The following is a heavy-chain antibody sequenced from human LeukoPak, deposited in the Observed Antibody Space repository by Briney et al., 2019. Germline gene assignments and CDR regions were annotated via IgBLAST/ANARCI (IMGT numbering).Heavy chain of an antibody. D-gene: IGHD2-2*01. CDR2: INHSGST. J-gene: IGHJ4*02. CDR1: GGSFGGYY. CDR3: ARDPHCSSTSCYVRGFDY. Sequence: SETLSLTCAVYGGSFGGYYWSWIRQPPGKGLEWIGEINHSGSTNYNPSLKSRVTISVDTSKNQFSLKLSPVTAADTAVYYCARDPHCSSTSCYVRGFDYWGQGTLVTVSS. V-gene: IGHV4-34*01.